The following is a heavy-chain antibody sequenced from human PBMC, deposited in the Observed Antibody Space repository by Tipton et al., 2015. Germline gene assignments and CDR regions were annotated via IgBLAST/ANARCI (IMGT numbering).Heavy chain of an antibody. D-gene: IGHD3-22*01. J-gene: IGHJ1*01. V-gene: IGHV4-59*01. CDR1: GASLSNYY. CDR3: ARASIIQGYYHDSSRYYLFNS. CDR2: IYSSGST. Sequence: TLSLTCTVSGASLSNYYWNWVRQPPGKGLEWIGYIYSSGSTNYAPSLESRVTMSIDTSKNQFSLKLSSVIAADTAVYYCARASIIQGYYHDSSRYYLFNSWGQGTLVTVSS.